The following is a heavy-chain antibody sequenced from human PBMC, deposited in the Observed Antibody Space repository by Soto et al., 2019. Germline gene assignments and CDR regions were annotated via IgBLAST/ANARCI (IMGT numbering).Heavy chain of an antibody. D-gene: IGHD7-27*01. CDR2: ISKDGGGQ. Sequence: QEQLMESGGGVVQPGRSLRVSCVASGFTFTRHVIHWVRQAPGKGLEWVAAISKDGGGQYYTYSVKGRLIISRDNSKNTVSLQMNRLRVEDTAVYYCAIEVTHWGGGLDVWGQGTTVTVSS. CDR3: AIEVTHWGGGLDV. V-gene: IGHV3-30-3*01. J-gene: IGHJ6*02. CDR1: GFTFTRHV.